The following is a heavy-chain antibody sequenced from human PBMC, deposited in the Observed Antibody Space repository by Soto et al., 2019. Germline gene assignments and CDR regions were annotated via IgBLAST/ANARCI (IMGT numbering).Heavy chain of an antibody. D-gene: IGHD5-18*01. Sequence: SETLSLTCAVPGGSISRGGYSWSWIRQTPGKGLEWIGYIYHSGSTYYNPSLKRRVTISVDRSKNQCSLKLSAVTAADTAVYYCARADTAMENLDYWGQGTLVTVSS. CDR2: IYHSGST. CDR1: GGSISRGGYS. CDR3: ARADTAMENLDY. V-gene: IGHV4-30-2*01. J-gene: IGHJ4*02.